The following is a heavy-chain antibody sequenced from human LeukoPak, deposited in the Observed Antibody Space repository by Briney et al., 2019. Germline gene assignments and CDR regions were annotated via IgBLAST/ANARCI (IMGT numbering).Heavy chain of an antibody. CDR3: AKEGPLLWFGEFNFAY. J-gene: IGHJ4*02. V-gene: IGHV3-23*01. CDR1: GFTFRTYG. CDR2: ISGSGST. Sequence: GGSLRLSCAASGFTFRTYGMNWVRQAPGKGLEWVSVISGSGSTYYADSVKGRFTISRDNSKNTLYLQMNSLRAEDTAVYYCAKEGPLLWFGEFNFAYWGQGTLVTVSS. D-gene: IGHD3-10*01.